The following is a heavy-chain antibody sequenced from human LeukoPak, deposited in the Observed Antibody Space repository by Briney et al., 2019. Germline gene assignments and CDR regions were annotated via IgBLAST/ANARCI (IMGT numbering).Heavy chain of an antibody. CDR3: ARAFGDYPTHYYYGMDV. CDR2: IYYSGST. CDR1: GGSISSYY. Sequence: PSETLSLTCTVSGGSISSYYWSWIRQPPGKGLEWIGYIYYSGSTNYNPSLKSRVTISVDTSKNQFSLKLSSVTAADTAVYYCARAFGDYPTHYYYGMDVWGQGTTVTVSS. J-gene: IGHJ6*02. V-gene: IGHV4-59*01. D-gene: IGHD4-17*01.